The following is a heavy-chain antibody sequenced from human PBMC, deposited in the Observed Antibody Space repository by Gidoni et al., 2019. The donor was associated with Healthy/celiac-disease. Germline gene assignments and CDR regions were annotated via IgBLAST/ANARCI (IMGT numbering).Heavy chain of an antibody. CDR1: GGSFSGYY. V-gene: IGHV4-34*01. CDR3: ARSGYDFWSGYRTSKKYYYYGMDV. Sequence: QVQLQQWGAGLLKPSETLSLTCAVYGGSFSGYYWSWIRQPPGKGLEWIGEINHSGSTNYNPSLKSRVTISVDTSKNQFSLKLSSVTAADTAVYYCARSGYDFWSGYRTSKKYYYYGMDVWGQGTTVTVSS. J-gene: IGHJ6*02. CDR2: INHSGST. D-gene: IGHD3-3*01.